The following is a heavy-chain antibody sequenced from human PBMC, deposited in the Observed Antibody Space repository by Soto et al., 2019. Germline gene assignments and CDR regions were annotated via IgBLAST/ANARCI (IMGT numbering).Heavy chain of an antibody. V-gene: IGHV3-48*02. CDR3: ARDTFAGPDF. CDR2: ITSAGTGN. J-gene: IGHJ4*02. CDR1: GFSTSSFG. Sequence: EVQLVESGGGLVQPGGSLRLSCAAAGFSTSSFGLNWLRQAPGKGLEWLSYITSAGTGNYYADSVKGRFTISKDSAKNSLYLQMNILRDEDAAVYYCARDTFAGPDFWGQGTLVTVSS. D-gene: IGHD3-3*01.